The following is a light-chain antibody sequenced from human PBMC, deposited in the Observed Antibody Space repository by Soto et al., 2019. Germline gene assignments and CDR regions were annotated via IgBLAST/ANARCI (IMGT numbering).Light chain of an antibody. CDR2: CAS. CDR3: QQYGGSPLFT. CDR1: QGVTPAY. V-gene: IGKV3-20*01. Sequence: EMVLTQSPGTLSLSPGERATLSCRASQGVTPAYLAWYHHKPGQAPRLLIDCASNRATGIPDRFSGSGSGTAFTLTISRLEPEDFAVYSCQQYGGSPLFTFGPATRVDFK. J-gene: IGKJ3*01.